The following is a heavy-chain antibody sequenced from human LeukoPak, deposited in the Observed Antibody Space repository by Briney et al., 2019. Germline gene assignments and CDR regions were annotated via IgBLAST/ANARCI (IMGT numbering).Heavy chain of an antibody. CDR2: ISSSSSTI. CDR3: ARDPYNGYYGDDYYYYMDV. D-gene: IGHD4-17*01. J-gene: IGHJ6*03. Sequence: GGSLRLSCAASGFTFSSYSMNWVRQAPGKGPEWVSYISSSSSTIYYADSVKGRFTISRDNAKNSLSLQMNSLRAEDTAVYYCARDPYNGYYGDDYYYYMDVWGKGTTVTISS. CDR1: GFTFSSYS. V-gene: IGHV3-48*04.